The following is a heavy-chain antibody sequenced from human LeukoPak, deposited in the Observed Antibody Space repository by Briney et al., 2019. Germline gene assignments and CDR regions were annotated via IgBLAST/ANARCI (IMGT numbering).Heavy chain of an antibody. CDR3: ARGGSYYDFWSGYYDYYYYMDV. CDR1: GGSISSYY. J-gene: IGHJ6*03. CDR2: IYDSGST. V-gene: IGHV4-59*01. Sequence: SETLSLTCGVSGGSISSYYWSWIRQPPRKGLEWIGYIYDSGSTSYNPSLQSRVTISIDTSKNQFSLRLTSVTAADTAVYYCARGGSYYDFWSGYYDYYYYMDVWGKGTTVTVSS. D-gene: IGHD3-3*01.